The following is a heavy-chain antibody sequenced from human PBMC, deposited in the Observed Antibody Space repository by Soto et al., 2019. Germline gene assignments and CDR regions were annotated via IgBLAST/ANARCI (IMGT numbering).Heavy chain of an antibody. V-gene: IGHV3-23*01. CDR3: AKDFTSSTAMVTVSFDY. J-gene: IGHJ4*02. Sequence: GGSLRLSCAASGFTFSSYAMSWVRQAPGKGLEWVSAISGSGGSTYYADSVKGRFTISRDNSKNTLYLQMNSLRAEDTAVYYCAKDFTSSTAMVTVSFDYWGQGTLVTVSS. CDR1: GFTFSSYA. CDR2: ISGSGGST. D-gene: IGHD5-18*01.